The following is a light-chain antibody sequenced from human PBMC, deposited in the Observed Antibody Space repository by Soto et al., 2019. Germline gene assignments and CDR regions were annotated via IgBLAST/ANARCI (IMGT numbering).Light chain of an antibody. Sequence: QSVLTQPPSASGTPGQRVTISCSGSSSNIGSNFVYWYQQLPGTAPKLLIYRDNQRPSGVPDRISGSKPGTAASGTAASLAISGLRSEDEADYYCAVWDDSLRGVIFGGGTKLTVL. CDR3: AVWDDSLRGVI. V-gene: IGLV1-47*01. CDR2: RDN. J-gene: IGLJ2*01. CDR1: SSNIGSNF.